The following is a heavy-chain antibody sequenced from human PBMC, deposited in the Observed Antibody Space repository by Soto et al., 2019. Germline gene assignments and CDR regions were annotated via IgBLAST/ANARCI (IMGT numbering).Heavy chain of an antibody. CDR3: ARDRGSSGMFELDV. Sequence: GQLVESGGDFVQPGESLRLSCVASQFPFDVYSMHWVRQAPGKGLEWVSYIRHTTSATFYADAVKGRFTISRDNRKNSLCLQMNSIRDDDTGVYFCARDRGSSGMFELDVWGPGTLVTVSS. CDR2: IRHTTSAT. V-gene: IGHV3-48*02. J-gene: IGHJ3*01. D-gene: IGHD6-19*01. CDR1: QFPFDVYS.